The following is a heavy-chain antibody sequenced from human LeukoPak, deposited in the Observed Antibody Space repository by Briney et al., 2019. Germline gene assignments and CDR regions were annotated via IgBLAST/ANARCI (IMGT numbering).Heavy chain of an antibody. CDR2: IYTSGST. Sequence: SETLSLTCTVSGGSISSGSYYWSWIRQPAGKGLEWIGRIYTSGSTNYNPSLKSRVTISVDTSKNQFSLKLSSVTAADTAVYYCARGLGRYDSSGYYVYWGQGTLVTVSS. CDR1: GGSISSGSYY. D-gene: IGHD3-22*01. J-gene: IGHJ4*02. CDR3: ARGLGRYDSSGYYVY. V-gene: IGHV4-61*02.